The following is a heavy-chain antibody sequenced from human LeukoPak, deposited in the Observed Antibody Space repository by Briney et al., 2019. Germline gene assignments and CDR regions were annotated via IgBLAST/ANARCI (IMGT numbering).Heavy chain of an antibody. J-gene: IGHJ6*04. CDR1: GDSVSNYC. V-gene: IGHV4-59*02. CDR3: ARGPDYGDHQRPDYYSFGMDV. CDR2: MFYRGST. Sequence: SETLSLTCTVSGDSVSNYCWTWIRKPPGKGLEWVGYMFYRGSTNVNPSPTRRVTMSVDTSKTQFSLKLSSVTAADTAVYHCARGPDYGDHQRPDYYSFGMDVWGKGTTVTVSS. D-gene: IGHD4-17*01.